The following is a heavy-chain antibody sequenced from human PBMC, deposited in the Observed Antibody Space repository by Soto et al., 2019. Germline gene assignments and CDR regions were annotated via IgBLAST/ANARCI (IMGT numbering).Heavy chain of an antibody. CDR1: GFSLNSREQG. CDR2: LYWNDDK. V-gene: IGHV2-5*04. CDR3: VHPRFCSTASCYWWDY. D-gene: IGHD2-2*01. Sequence: QITLKESGPTLVKATQTLTLTCTFSGFSLNSREQGVGWIRQPTGKALEWLALLYWNDDKRYSPSLKSRLSITKDNSKNQVVLTMADMDPLDTGTYYCVHPRFCSTASCYWWDYWGQGTLVTVAS. J-gene: IGHJ4*02.